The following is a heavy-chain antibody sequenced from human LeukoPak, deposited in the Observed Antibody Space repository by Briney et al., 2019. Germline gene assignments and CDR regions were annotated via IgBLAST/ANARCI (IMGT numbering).Heavy chain of an antibody. Sequence: SVKVSCKASGGTFSSYAISWVRQAPGQGLEWMGGIIPIFGTANYAQKFQGRVTMTRDTSISTAYMELRSLRSDDTAVYYCARDQATVTQNFDYWGQGTLVTVSS. J-gene: IGHJ4*02. CDR2: IIPIFGTA. CDR3: ARDQATVTQNFDY. D-gene: IGHD4-11*01. CDR1: GGTFSSYA. V-gene: IGHV1-69*05.